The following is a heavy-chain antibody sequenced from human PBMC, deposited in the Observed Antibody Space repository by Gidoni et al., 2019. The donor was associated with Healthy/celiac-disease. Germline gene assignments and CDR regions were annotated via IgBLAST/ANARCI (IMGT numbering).Heavy chain of an antibody. CDR3: AKVYKDIVVVPAAIWAVYYYYGMDV. D-gene: IGHD2-2*01. CDR2: ISYDGSNK. J-gene: IGHJ6*02. CDR1: GFTFSSYG. V-gene: IGHV3-30*18. Sequence: QVQLVESGGGVVQPGRSLRLSCAASGFTFSSYGMHWVRQVPGKGLEWVAVISYDGSNKYYADSVKGRFTISRDNSKNTLYLQMNSLRAEDTAVYYCAKVYKDIVVVPAAIWAVYYYYGMDVWGQGTTVTVSS.